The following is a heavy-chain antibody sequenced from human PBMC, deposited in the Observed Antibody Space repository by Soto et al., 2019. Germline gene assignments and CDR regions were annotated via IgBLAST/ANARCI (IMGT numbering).Heavy chain of an antibody. CDR3: ARDLGRVPAARGGSYGMDV. CDR2: IYYSGST. D-gene: IGHD2-2*01. V-gene: IGHV4-59*01. Sequence: PSETLSLTCTVSGGSISSYYWSWIRQPPGKGLEWIGYIYYSGSTNYNPSLKSRVTISVDTSKNQFSLKLSSVTAADTAVYYCARDLGRVPAARGGSYGMDVWGQGTTVTVS. CDR1: GGSISSYY. J-gene: IGHJ6*02.